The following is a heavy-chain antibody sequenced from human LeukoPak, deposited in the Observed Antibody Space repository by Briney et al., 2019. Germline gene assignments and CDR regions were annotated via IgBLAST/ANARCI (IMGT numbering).Heavy chain of an antibody. V-gene: IGHV1-3*01. J-gene: IGHJ6*04. CDR1: GYTFTSYA. CDR3: ARAKGYSSGWDV. CDR2: INAGNGNT. Sequence: ASVKVSCKASGYTFTSYAMHWVRQAPGQRLEWMGWINAGNGNTKYSQKFQGRVTITRDTSASTAYMELSSLRSEDTAVYYCARAKGYSSGWDVRGKGTTVTVSS. D-gene: IGHD6-19*01.